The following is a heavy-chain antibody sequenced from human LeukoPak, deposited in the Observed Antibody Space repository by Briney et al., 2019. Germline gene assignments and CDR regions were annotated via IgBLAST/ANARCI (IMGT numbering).Heavy chain of an antibody. CDR3: AGERTVTDYYYYGMDV. D-gene: IGHD4-17*01. CDR1: GGTFSSYA. J-gene: IGHJ6*02. V-gene: IGHV1-69*04. Sequence: VASVKVSCKASGGTFSSYAISWVRQAPGQGLEWMGRIIPILGIANYAQKFQGRVTITADKSTSTAYMELSSLRSEDTAVYYCAGERTVTDYYYYGMDVWGQGTTVTVSS. CDR2: IIPILGIA.